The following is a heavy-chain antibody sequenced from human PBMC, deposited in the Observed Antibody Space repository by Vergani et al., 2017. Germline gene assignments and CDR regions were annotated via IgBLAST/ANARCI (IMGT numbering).Heavy chain of an antibody. CDR3: ARHTTYTDS. CDR2: IYPADSDT. D-gene: IGHD1-1*01. Sequence: EVQLVQSGAELKKPGESLKISCKGSEYSFGNYWIGWVRQMPGKGLEWMGIIYPADSDTRYSPSFQGQVTISADESISTAFLQWDSLKASDTALYYCARHTTYTDSWGQGTLVTVSS. J-gene: IGHJ4*02. CDR1: EYSFGNYW. V-gene: IGHV5-51*01.